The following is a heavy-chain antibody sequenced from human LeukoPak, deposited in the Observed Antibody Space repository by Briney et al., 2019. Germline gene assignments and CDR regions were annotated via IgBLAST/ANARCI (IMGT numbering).Heavy chain of an antibody. CDR3: AKHSSGWYEIDY. Sequence: GGSLRLSCAASEFTFSSYSMNWVRQAPGKGLEWVSAISGSGGSTYYADSVKGRFTISRDNSKNTLYLQMNSLRAEDTAVYYCAKHSSGWYEIDYWGQGTLVTVSS. V-gene: IGHV3-23*01. D-gene: IGHD6-19*01. CDR1: EFTFSSYS. CDR2: ISGSGGST. J-gene: IGHJ4*02.